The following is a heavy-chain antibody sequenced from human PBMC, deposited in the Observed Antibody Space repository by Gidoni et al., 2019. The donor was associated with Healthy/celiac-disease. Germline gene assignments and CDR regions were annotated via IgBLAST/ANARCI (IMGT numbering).Heavy chain of an antibody. Sequence: QVQLVESGGGLVKSGGSLRLCCSSSGFTFSDYYLSWIRQAPGKGLGWVSYISSSSSYTNYADSVKGRFTISGDNAKNSLYLQMNSLRAEDTAVYYCARLIFGVVDPHMDVWGKGTTVTVSS. CDR1: GFTFSDYY. CDR3: ARLIFGVVDPHMDV. D-gene: IGHD3-3*01. J-gene: IGHJ6*03. V-gene: IGHV3-11*06. CDR2: ISSSSSYT.